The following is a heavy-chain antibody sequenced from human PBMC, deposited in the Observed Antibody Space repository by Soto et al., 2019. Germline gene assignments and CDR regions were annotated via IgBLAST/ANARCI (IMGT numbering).Heavy chain of an antibody. Sequence: GASVKVSCKASGYTFTSYDINWVRQATGQGLEWMGWMNPNSGNTGYAQKFQGRVTMTRNTSISTAYMELSSLRSEDTAVYYCARGKYDFWSGYEDYYYYMDVWGKGTTVTVSS. CDR3: ARGKYDFWSGYEDYYYYMDV. J-gene: IGHJ6*03. CDR2: MNPNSGNT. CDR1: GYTFTSYD. D-gene: IGHD3-3*01. V-gene: IGHV1-8*01.